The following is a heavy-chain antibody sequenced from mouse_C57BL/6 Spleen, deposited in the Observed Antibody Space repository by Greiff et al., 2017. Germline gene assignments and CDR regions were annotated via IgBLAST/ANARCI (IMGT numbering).Heavy chain of an antibody. D-gene: IGHD1-1*01. J-gene: IGHJ2*01. CDR2: IYPGSGNT. CDR3: ARYDYGSSYYYLDD. V-gene: IGHV1-66*01. Sequence: QVQLQQSGAELVKPGASVKVSCKASGYTFTSYCIHWVKQRPGQGLEWIGGIYPGSGNTNYNYKFKGKATLTADKSSSTAYMQLRSLTSEDSAVYYCARYDYGSSYYYLDDWGQGTTVTVSS. CDR1: GYTFTSYC.